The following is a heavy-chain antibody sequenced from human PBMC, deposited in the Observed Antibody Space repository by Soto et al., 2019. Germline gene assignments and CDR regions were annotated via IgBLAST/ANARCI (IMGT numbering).Heavy chain of an antibody. CDR3: ARLSTSVTFDY. V-gene: IGHV3-74*01. Sequence: GGSLRLSCVASGFTFSSYWMYWVRQAPGKGLVWVARIDSEGSSTNYADSVKGRFTISGDNAKSTLYLQMNSLGAEDTAIYYCARLSTSVTFDYWGQGTLVTVSS. J-gene: IGHJ4*02. D-gene: IGHD4-17*01. CDR2: IDSEGSST. CDR1: GFTFSSYW.